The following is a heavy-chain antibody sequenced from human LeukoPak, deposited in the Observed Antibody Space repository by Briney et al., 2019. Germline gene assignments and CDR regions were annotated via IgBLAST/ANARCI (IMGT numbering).Heavy chain of an antibody. Sequence: SVKVSCKASGGTFSSYAISWVRQAPGQGLEWMGGIIPIFGTANYAQKFQGRVTITTDESTSTAYMELSSLRSEDTAVYYCARGPRVVVPAAIRDVDYWGQGTLVTVSS. V-gene: IGHV1-69*05. D-gene: IGHD2-2*02. CDR2: IIPIFGTA. J-gene: IGHJ4*02. CDR3: ARGPRVVVPAAIRDVDY. CDR1: GGTFSSYA.